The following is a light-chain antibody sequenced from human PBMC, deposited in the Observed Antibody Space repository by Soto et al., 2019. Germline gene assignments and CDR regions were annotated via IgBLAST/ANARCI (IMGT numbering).Light chain of an antibody. V-gene: IGKV3-15*01. J-gene: IGKJ4*01. CDR2: GAS. CDR3: QPYNNWPLT. CDR1: QSVRSE. Sequence: EIVMTQSPASLSVSPGERVTLSCRASQSVRSELAWYQQKSGQPPRLLIYGASTRATGIPARFSGSGSGTEFTLTINSLQSEDFAVYYCQPYNNWPLTFGGGTKVEIK.